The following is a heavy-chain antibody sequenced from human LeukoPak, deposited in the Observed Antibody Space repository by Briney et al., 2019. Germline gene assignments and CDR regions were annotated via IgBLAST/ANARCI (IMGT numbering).Heavy chain of an antibody. V-gene: IGHV4-34*01. J-gene: IGHJ6*03. CDR2: INHSGST. D-gene: IGHD6-13*01. CDR3: ARGLSSSRRTYYYYYMDV. CDR1: GGSFSGYY. Sequence: SETLSLTCAVYGGSFSGYYWSWIRQPPGKGLEWIGEINHSGSTNYNPSLKSRVTISVDTSKNQFSLKLSSVTAADTAVYYCARGLSSSRRTYYYYYMDVWGKGTTVTVS.